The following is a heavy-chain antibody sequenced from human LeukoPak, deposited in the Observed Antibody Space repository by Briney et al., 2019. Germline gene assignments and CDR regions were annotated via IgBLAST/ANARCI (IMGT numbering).Heavy chain of an antibody. Sequence: PGGSLRLSCAASGFTFDDYAMYWVRQAPGKGLDWVSLISWNGATTDYADSVKGRFTISRDNSKNSLFLQMNSLTLEDTAFYYCVKATYSGDAFDFWGRGTMVTVSS. CDR3: VKATYSGDAFDF. CDR2: ISWNGATT. J-gene: IGHJ3*01. CDR1: GFTFDDYA. D-gene: IGHD2-21*01. V-gene: IGHV3-43D*03.